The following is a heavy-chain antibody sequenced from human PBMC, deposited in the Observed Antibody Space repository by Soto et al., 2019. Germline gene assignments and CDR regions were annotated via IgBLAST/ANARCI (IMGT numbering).Heavy chain of an antibody. J-gene: IGHJ6*02. CDR2: ISGSGGST. D-gene: IGHD6-6*01. CDR1: GFTFSSYA. V-gene: IGHV3-23*01. CDR3: AKDHSSISGYYGMDV. Sequence: EVQLLESGGGLVQPGGSLRLSCAASGFTFSSYAISWVRQAPGKGLEWVSAISGSGGSTYYADSVKGRFTISRDNSKNTLYLQMNSLRAEDTAVYYCAKDHSSISGYYGMDVWGQGTTVTVSS.